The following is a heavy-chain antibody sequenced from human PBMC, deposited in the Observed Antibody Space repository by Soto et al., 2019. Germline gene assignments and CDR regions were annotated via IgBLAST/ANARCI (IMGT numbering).Heavy chain of an antibody. V-gene: IGHV3-7*05. CDR2: IKGDGSEK. CDR3: AKDVR. J-gene: IGHJ4*02. Sequence: PGGSLRLSCAASGFTFSSHWMSWVRQAPGKGLERVANIKGDGSEKYYVDSVKGRFTISRDNAKNSLYLQMNSLRVEDTALYYCAKDVRWGQGTLVTVSS. CDR1: GFTFSSHW.